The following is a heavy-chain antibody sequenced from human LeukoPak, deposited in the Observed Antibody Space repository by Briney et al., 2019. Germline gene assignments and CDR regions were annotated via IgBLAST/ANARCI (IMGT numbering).Heavy chain of an antibody. CDR3: ANMAIAAAGTSLFDY. CDR1: GFIFSSYG. V-gene: IGHV3-30*18. J-gene: IGHJ4*02. CDR2: ISYDGSNK. D-gene: IGHD6-13*01. Sequence: PGGSLRLSCAASGFIFSSYGMHWVRQAPGKGLEWVAVISYDGSNKYYADSVKGRFTISRDNSKNTLYLQMNSLRAEDTAVYYCANMAIAAAGTSLFDYWGQGTLVTVSS.